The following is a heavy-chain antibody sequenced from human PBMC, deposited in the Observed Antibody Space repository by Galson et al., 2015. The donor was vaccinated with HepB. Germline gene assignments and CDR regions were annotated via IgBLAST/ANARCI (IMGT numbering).Heavy chain of an antibody. CDR1: GFSFSGSW. CDR3: AKVFPEKTSGWYRQALYYFDS. V-gene: IGHV3-23*01. CDR2: ITPSGDNT. D-gene: IGHD6-19*01. Sequence: SLRLSCAASGFSFSGSWMSWVRQAPGKGLEWVSAITPSGDNTYSADSMKGRFTISRDNSKNTLFLQMNSLRADDTAIYFCAKVFPEKTSGWYRQALYYFDSWGQGTRVTVSS. J-gene: IGHJ4*02.